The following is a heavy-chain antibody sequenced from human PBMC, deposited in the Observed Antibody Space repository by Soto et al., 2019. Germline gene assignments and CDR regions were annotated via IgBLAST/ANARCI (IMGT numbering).Heavy chain of an antibody. V-gene: IGHV3-23*01. CDR2: ISNTGGRT. Sequence: EVDLLESGGGLVQPGRSLRLSCAVSGFTLRNYAMSWVRQAPGKGLEWVSSISNTGGRTHYAGSVEGRFTISRDNSQNTLFLQMDSLRTEDTAVYFCARLNDLTSRIAAAPFDYWGQGTLVTVSS. CDR1: GFTLRNYA. J-gene: IGHJ4*02. D-gene: IGHD6-13*01. CDR3: ARLNDLTSRIAAAPFDY.